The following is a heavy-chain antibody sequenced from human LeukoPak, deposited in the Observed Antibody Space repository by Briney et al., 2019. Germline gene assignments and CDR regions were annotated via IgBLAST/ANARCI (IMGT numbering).Heavy chain of an antibody. J-gene: IGHJ3*02. CDR2: IYPGDSDT. CDR1: GYSFTSYW. D-gene: IGHD3-22*01. CDR3: AREGYDSSGYSRTAFDI. Sequence: GESLKISCKGSGYSFTSYWIGWVRQMPGKGLEWMGIIYPGDSDTRYSPSFQGQVTISADKSISTAYLQWSSLKASDTAMYYCAREGYDSSGYSRTAFDIWGQGTMVTVSS. V-gene: IGHV5-51*01.